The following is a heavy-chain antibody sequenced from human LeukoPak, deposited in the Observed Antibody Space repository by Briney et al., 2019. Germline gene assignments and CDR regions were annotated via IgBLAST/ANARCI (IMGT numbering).Heavy chain of an antibody. D-gene: IGHD3-16*02. V-gene: IGHV4-38-2*01. J-gene: IGHJ4*02. CDR2: IYHTGST. CDR1: GYSISSGYY. Sequence: SETLSLTCAVSGYSISSGYYWGWVRQAPGKGLEWIGSIYHTGSTDYNPSLKSRLTISVDMSKNQFSLNLKSVTAADTAVYYCARDKDDYVWGTYRWWGQGMLVTVSS. CDR3: ARDKDDYVWGTYRW.